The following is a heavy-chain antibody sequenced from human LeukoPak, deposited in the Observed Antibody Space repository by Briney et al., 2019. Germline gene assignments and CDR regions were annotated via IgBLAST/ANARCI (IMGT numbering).Heavy chain of an antibody. J-gene: IGHJ4*02. D-gene: IGHD7-27*01. CDR2: ITQDGSEK. CDR3: ARDGALGTFDY. Sequence: GGPLRLSCAASVYNFSSHWMSWGRWAPGRGLEMGAKITQDGSEKYYVDSVKGRITICRDNAKNSLYLQMNSLRAEDTAVYYCARDGALGTFDYWGQGTLVTVSS. CDR1: VYNFSSHW. V-gene: IGHV3-7*01.